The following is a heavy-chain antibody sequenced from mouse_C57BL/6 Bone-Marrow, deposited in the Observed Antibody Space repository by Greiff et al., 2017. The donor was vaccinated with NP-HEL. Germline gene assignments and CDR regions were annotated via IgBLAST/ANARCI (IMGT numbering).Heavy chain of an antibody. CDR3: ARLATRDYFDY. D-gene: IGHD1-1*01. V-gene: IGHV1-82*01. CDR2: IYPGDGDT. J-gene: IGHJ2*01. Sequence: VQLQQSGPELVKPGASVKISCKASGYAFSSSWMNWVKQRPGKGLEWIGRIYPGDGDTNYNGKFKGKATLTADKSSSTAYMQLSSLTSEDSAVYFCARLATRDYFDYWGQGTTLTVSS. CDR1: GYAFSSSW.